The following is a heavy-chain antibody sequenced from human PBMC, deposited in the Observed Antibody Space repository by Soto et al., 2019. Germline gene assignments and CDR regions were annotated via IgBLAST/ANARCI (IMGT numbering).Heavy chain of an antibody. J-gene: IGHJ5*02. CDR2: INPDNGNT. Sequence: ASVKVSCKASGYTFTRYTMNWVRQAPGQRVEWMGWINPDNGNTKYSQKFQDRVIITRDTSASTAYMDLSSLRSEDTPVYYCARGIATGQLDPWGQGTLVTVYS. D-gene: IGHD2-15*01. V-gene: IGHV1-3*01. CDR3: ARGIATGQLDP. CDR1: GYTFTRYT.